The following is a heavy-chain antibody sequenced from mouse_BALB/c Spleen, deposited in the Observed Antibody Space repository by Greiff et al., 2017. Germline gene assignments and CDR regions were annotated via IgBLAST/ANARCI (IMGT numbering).Heavy chain of an antibody. J-gene: IGHJ3*01. CDR1: GYTFTSYV. V-gene: IGHV1-14*01. Sequence: VQLQQSGPELVKPGASVKMSCKASGYTFTSYVMHWVKQKPGQGLEWIGYINPYNDGTKYNEKFKGKATLTSDKSSSTAYMELSSLTSEDSAVYYCARVYDTAWFAYWGQGTLVTVSA. CDR3: ARVYDTAWFAY. CDR2: INPYNDGT. D-gene: IGHD2-12*01.